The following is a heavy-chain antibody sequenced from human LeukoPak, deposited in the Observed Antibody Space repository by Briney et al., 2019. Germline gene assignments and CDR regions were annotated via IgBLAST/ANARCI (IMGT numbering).Heavy chain of an antibody. CDR3: ARGRSLDY. CDR2: INHSGST. J-gene: IGHJ4*02. V-gene: IGHV4-61*10. CDR1: GGSISSGSYY. Sequence: PSETLSLTCTVSGGSISSGSYYWSWIRQPAGKGLEWIGEINHSGSTNYNPSLKSRVTISVDTSKNQFSLKLSSVTAADTAVYYCARGRSLDYWGQGTLVTVSS.